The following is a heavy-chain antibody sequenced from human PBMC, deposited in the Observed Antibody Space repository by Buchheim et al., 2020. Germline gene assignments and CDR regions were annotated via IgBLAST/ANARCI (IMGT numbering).Heavy chain of an antibody. Sequence: QVQLQESGPGLVKPSGTLSLTCDVSGGSISSNYWWSWVRQPPGMGLEWIGAIYHSGSTTYNPSLKSRVTISVDTSKNQFSLKLTSVTAADTAVYYCARIPYYYYYGLDVWGQGTT. CDR1: GGSISSNYW. J-gene: IGHJ6*02. V-gene: IGHV4-4*02. D-gene: IGHD2-21*01. CDR3: ARIPYYYYYGLDV. CDR2: IYHSGST.